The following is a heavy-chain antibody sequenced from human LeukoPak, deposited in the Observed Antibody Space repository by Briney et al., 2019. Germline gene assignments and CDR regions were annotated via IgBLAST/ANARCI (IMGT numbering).Heavy chain of an antibody. CDR3: AKDRWGYCSSTSCHLNWFDP. CDR1: GFTFSSYG. V-gene: IGHV3-30*18. J-gene: IGHJ5*02. D-gene: IGHD2-2*01. CDR2: ISYDGSNK. Sequence: GGSLRLYCAASGFTFSSYGMHWDRQAPGKGLAWVAVISYDGSNKYYADSVKGRFTISRDNSKNTLYLQMNSLRAEDTAVYYCAKDRWGYCSSTSCHLNWFDPWGQGTLVTVSS.